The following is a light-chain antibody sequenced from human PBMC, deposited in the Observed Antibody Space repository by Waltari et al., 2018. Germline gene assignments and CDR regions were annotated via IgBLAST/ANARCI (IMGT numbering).Light chain of an antibody. CDR3: QMYVRLPVT. CDR2: DAF. V-gene: IGKV3-20*01. J-gene: IGKJ1*01. Sequence: TLSCRASQSVGRSLAWYQQRPGQAPRLLLYDAFTRATGVADRFSGSGSGTDFSLTISRLDPEDFAVYYCQMYVRLPVTFGQGTKVEIK. CDR1: QSVGRS.